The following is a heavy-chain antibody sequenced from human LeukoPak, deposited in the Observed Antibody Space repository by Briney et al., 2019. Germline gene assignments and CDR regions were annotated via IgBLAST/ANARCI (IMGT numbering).Heavy chain of an antibody. D-gene: IGHD6-19*01. Sequence: GGSLRLSCAASGFTFSSYSMNWVRQAPGKGLEWVSSISSSSSYIYYADSVKGRFTISRDNAKNSLYLQMNSLRAEDTAVYYCARERKILEGYSSGWYLGDMDVWGKGTTVTVSS. CDR1: GFTFSSYS. CDR3: ARERKILEGYSSGWYLGDMDV. CDR2: ISSSSSYI. J-gene: IGHJ6*03. V-gene: IGHV3-21*01.